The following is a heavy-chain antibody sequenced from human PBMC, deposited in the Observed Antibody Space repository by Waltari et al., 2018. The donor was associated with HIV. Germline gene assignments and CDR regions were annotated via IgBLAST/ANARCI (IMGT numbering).Heavy chain of an antibody. Sequence: EVQLVESGGGLIEPGGSLRLSCAASGFTISDNYMSWVRQAPGKGLDGCSVIYSGGSTYYADSVKGRFTISRDNSKNTLSLHMTSRRAEDTAVYYCARDPRSSGYYGMDVWGQGATVTVSS. V-gene: IGHV3-53*01. D-gene: IGHD1-26*01. CDR2: IYSGGST. CDR1: GFTISDNY. CDR3: ARDPRSSGYYGMDV. J-gene: IGHJ6*02.